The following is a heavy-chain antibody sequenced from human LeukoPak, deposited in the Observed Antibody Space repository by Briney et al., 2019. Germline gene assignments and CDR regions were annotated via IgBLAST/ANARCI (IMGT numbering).Heavy chain of an antibody. CDR1: GFTFSSYW. CDR3: AREWELLPFDY. J-gene: IGHJ4*02. V-gene: IGHV3-48*01. D-gene: IGHD1-26*01. CDR2: ISSSSSTI. Sequence: GGSLRLSCAASGFTFSSYWLPWVRQAPGKGLEWVSYISSSSSTIYYADSVKGRFTISRDNAKNSLYLQMNSLRAEDTAVYYCAREWELLPFDYWGQGTLVTVSS.